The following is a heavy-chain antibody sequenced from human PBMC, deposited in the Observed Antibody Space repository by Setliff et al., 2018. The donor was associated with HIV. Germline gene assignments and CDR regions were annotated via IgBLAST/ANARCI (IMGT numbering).Heavy chain of an antibody. CDR1: GDSINSRYW. V-gene: IGHV4-4*02. Sequence: LSLTCAVSGDSINSRYWWSWVRQPPGKGLEWIGEIFQSYTTNYNPSLKSRVTIPVDKSKNQLSLNVWSVTAADTAVYYCVRTISGADAFDIWGQGTMVTVSS. CDR3: VRTISGADAFDI. CDR2: IFQSYTT. J-gene: IGHJ3*02. D-gene: IGHD5-12*01.